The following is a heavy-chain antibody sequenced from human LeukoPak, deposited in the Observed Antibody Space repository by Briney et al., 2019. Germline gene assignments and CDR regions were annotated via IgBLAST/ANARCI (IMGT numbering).Heavy chain of an antibody. CDR3: ARGATGTTFYHWLDP. CDR1: VGTFAIYG. J-gene: IGHJ5*02. Sequence: SVKVPCKASVGTFAIYGMIWLHQAPGQGLDGMGGIIPMYRTPTYAERFEGRVTISTDDSTSTVYMELSSLRSEDTAVYYCARGATGTTFYHWLDPWGQGTLVTVSS. D-gene: IGHD1-7*01. CDR2: IIPMYRTP. V-gene: IGHV1-69*05.